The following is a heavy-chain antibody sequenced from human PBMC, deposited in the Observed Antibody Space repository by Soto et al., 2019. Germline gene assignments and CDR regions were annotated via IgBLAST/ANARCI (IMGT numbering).Heavy chain of an antibody. CDR2: ISSSSTYT. CDR3: AREGPGNSGWYVDS. D-gene: IGHD6-25*01. Sequence: QVRLVESGGGLVKPGGSLRLSCAASGFTFSDYYMSWIRQAPGKGLEWLSYISSSSTYTSYADSVKGRLIISRDNAKNSLHLQMNRLGAEDTAVYYCAREGPGNSGWYVDSWGQGTLVTVSS. J-gene: IGHJ4*02. V-gene: IGHV3-11*05. CDR1: GFTFSDYY.